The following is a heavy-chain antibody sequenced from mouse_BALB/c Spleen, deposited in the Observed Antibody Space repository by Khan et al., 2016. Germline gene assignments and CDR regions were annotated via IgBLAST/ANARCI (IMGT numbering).Heavy chain of an antibody. Sequence: VELVESGPGLVAPSQSLSITCTVSGFSLTNYGVHWVRQPPGKGLEWLGVIWAGGITNYNSALMSRLSISKDNSKSQVFLKMNSLQTDDTAMYYGARERYGTRNAMDYLVQGTTGTVSS. CDR3: ARERYGTRNAMDY. CDR2: IWAGGIT. V-gene: IGHV2-9*02. D-gene: IGHD1-1*01. J-gene: IGHJ4*01. CDR1: GFSLTNYG.